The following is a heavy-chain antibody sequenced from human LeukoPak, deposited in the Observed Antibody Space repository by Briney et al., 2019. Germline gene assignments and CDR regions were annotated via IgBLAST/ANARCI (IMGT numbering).Heavy chain of an antibody. J-gene: IGHJ4*02. CDR1: GFTFSDYG. CDR3: AKSSQVWSYFDY. V-gene: IGHV3-30*18. CDR2: ISYDGSNK. Sequence: GGSLRLSCAASGFTFSDYGIHWVRQAPGKGLEWVAVISYDGSNKYYVDSVKGRFTISRDNSKNTLYLQMNSLRAEDTAVYYCAKSSQVWSYFDYWGQGTQVTVSS. D-gene: IGHD5-18*01.